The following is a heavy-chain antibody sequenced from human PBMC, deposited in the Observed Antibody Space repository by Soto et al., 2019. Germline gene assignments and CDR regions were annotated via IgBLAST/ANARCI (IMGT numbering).Heavy chain of an antibody. CDR2: IYYSGST. CDR1: GGSISSYY. CDR3: ARHEFDDYGDYGLDY. V-gene: IGHV4-59*08. J-gene: IGHJ4*02. Sequence: PSETLSLTCTVSGGSISSYYWSWIRQPPGKGLEWIGYIYYSGSTNYNPSLKSRVTISVDTSKNQFSLKLSSVTAADTAVYYCARHEFDDYGDYGLDYWGQGTLVTVSS. D-gene: IGHD4-17*01.